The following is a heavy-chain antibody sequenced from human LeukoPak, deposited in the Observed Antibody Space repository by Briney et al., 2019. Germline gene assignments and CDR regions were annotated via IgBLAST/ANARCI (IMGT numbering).Heavy chain of an antibody. CDR3: ARTDTYYYDSSGYPRRGYYFDY. Sequence: SETLSLTCTVSGGSISSYYWSWIRQPPGKGLEWIGYIYYSGSTNYNPSLKSRVTISVDTSKNQFSLKLSSVTAADTAVYYCARTDTYYYDSSGYPRRGYYFDYWGQGTLVTVSS. CDR1: GGSISSYY. V-gene: IGHV4-59*01. CDR2: IYYSGST. J-gene: IGHJ4*02. D-gene: IGHD3-22*01.